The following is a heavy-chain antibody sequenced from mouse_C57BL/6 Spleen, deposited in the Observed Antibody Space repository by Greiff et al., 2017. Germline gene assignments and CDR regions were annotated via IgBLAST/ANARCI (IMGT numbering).Heavy chain of an antibody. D-gene: IGHD2-2*01. CDR1: GYTFTSYW. Sequence: QVQLQQPGAELVRPGSSVKLSCKASGYTFTSYWMDWVKQRPGQGLEWIGNIYPSDSETPYNQKFKDKATLTVDKSSSTAYMQLRSLTSEDSAVYDCARGTMVTTGGAWFAYWGQGTLVTVSA. V-gene: IGHV1-61*01. CDR2: IYPSDSET. J-gene: IGHJ3*01. CDR3: ARGTMVTTGGAWFAY.